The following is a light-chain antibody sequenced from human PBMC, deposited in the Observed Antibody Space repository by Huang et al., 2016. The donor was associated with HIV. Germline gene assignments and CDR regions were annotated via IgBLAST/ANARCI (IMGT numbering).Light chain of an antibody. Sequence: EIVMTQSPATLSVSPGERATLSCRASQSVSSNLAWYQQKPGQAPRLLNYGASTRATCIPARFSGSGSGTEFTLTISSLQSEDFAVYYCQQYNNWPPEYTFGQGTKLEIK. CDR2: GAS. CDR3: QQYNNWPPEYT. CDR1: QSVSSN. V-gene: IGKV3-15*01. J-gene: IGKJ2*01.